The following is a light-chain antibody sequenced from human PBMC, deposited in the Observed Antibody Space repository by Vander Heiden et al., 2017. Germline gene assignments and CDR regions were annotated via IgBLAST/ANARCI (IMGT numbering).Light chain of an antibody. CDR1: SSDVGSYNL. V-gene: IGLV2-23*02. Sequence: QSALTQPASVSGSPGPSITISCTGTSSDVGSYNLVSWYQQHPGKAPKLIIYEVSKRPSGVSNRFSGSKSGNTASLTISGLQAEDEADYYCCSYAGGSTFVVFGGGTKLTVL. CDR2: EVS. J-gene: IGLJ2*01. CDR3: CSYAGGSTFVV.